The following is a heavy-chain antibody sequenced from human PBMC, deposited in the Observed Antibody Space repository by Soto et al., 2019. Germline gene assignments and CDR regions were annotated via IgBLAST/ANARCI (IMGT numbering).Heavy chain of an antibody. Sequence: GSLRLSCAASGFSFSSHWMHWIRQDPEKGLVWVSHINRDGSSTAYADSVKGRFTISRDNAKNTPYLQMDSLRADDTAVYYCAKTPISYCSSTSCYRYFDIWGQGTLVTVSS. V-gene: IGHV3-74*01. CDR1: GFSFSSHW. CDR2: INRDGSST. J-gene: IGHJ4*02. D-gene: IGHD2-2*01. CDR3: AKTPISYCSSTSCYRYFDI.